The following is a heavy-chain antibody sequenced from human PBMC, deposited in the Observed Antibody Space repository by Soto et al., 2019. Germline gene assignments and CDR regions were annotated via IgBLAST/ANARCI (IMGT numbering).Heavy chain of an antibody. Sequence: QVQLVQSGAEVKKPGASVKVSCKASGYTFTTYDSNWVRQATGQGLEWMGWMNPNSGNTGYAQKFQGRVTMTRNTSKSTAYMELSSLRSEDTAVYYCARDASGWYELDYWGHGLLVTVSS. D-gene: IGHD6-19*01. V-gene: IGHV1-8*01. CDR2: MNPNSGNT. CDR3: ARDASGWYELDY. J-gene: IGHJ4*01. CDR1: GYTFTTYD.